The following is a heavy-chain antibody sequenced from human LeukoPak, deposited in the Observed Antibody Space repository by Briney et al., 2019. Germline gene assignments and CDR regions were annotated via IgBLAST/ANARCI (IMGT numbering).Heavy chain of an antibody. CDR2: IGSSSSYI. CDR3: ARANVGYYDFWSGYYTGDYFDY. D-gene: IGHD3-3*01. J-gene: IGHJ4*02. V-gene: IGHV3-21*01. Sequence: PGGSLRLSCAASGFTFSSYSMNWVRQAPGKGLEWVSSIGSSSSYIYYADSVKGRFTISRDNAKNSLYLQMNSLRAEDTAVYYCARANVGYYDFWSGYYTGDYFDYWGQGTLVTVSS. CDR1: GFTFSSYS.